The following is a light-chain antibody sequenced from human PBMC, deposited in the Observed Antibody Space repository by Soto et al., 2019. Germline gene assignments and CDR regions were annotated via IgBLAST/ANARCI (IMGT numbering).Light chain of an antibody. CDR3: QQSYSTPPWT. CDR2: AAS. J-gene: IGKJ1*01. V-gene: IGKV1-39*01. CDR1: QSISSY. Sequence: DIQMTQSPSSLSASVGDRVTITCRASQSISSYLNWYQQKPGQAPKLLIYAASSLQSGVPSRFSGSGSGTDFTHTISSLQPEDFATYYCQQSYSTPPWTFGQGTKVEIK.